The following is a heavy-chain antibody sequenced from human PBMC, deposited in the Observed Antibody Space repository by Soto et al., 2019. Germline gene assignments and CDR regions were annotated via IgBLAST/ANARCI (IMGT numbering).Heavy chain of an antibody. D-gene: IGHD3-22*01. CDR2: IYYSGST. Sequence: SETLSLTCTVSGGSISSYYWSWIRQPPGKGLEWIGYIYYSGSTNYTPSLKSRFTISVDTSKNQFSLKLSSVTAADTAVYYCARGEGYYYDSSGYYAFDIWGQGTMVTVSS. CDR3: ARGEGYYYDSSGYYAFDI. V-gene: IGHV4-59*01. CDR1: GGSISSYY. J-gene: IGHJ3*02.